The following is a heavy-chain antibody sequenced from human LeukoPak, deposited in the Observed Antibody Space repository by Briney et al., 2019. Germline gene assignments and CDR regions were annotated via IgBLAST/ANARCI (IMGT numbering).Heavy chain of an antibody. CDR2: IYHSGNT. CDR1: GGSISSGGYY. V-gene: IGHV4-31*03. J-gene: IGHJ6*03. D-gene: IGHD3-3*01. CDR3: ARNPYYDFWSGYYMDV. Sequence: SQTLSLTCTVSGGSISSGGYYWSWIRQHPGKGLEWIGYIYHSGNTYYNPSLKSRVTISVDTSKNQFSLKLSSVTAADTAVYYCARNPYYDFWSGYYMDVWGKGTTVTVSS.